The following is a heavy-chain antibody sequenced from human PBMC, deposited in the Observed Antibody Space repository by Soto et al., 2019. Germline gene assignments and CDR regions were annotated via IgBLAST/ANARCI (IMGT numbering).Heavy chain of an antibody. Sequence: GGSLRLSCAASGFTFSSFWMHWVRQAPGRGLEWVSLIKSDGSITMYADSVKGRFTISRDNAKNTLFLQMNSLGAEDTAVYYCGRDFEKTFDNWGQGTMVTVSS. CDR3: GRDFEKTFDN. D-gene: IGHD3-9*01. CDR1: GFTFSSFW. CDR2: IKSDGSIT. J-gene: IGHJ3*02. V-gene: IGHV3-74*03.